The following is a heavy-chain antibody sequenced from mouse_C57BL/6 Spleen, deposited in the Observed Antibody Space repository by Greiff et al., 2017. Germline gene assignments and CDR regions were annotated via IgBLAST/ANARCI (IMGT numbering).Heavy chain of an antibody. Sequence: VQLQQPGAELVMPGASVKLSCKASGYTFTSYWMHWVKQRPGQGLEWIGEIDPSDSYTNYNQKFKGKSTLTVDKSSSTAYMQLSSLTSEDSAVYYCASGGGDYDKFAYWGQGTLVTVSA. CDR3: ASGGGDYDKFAY. CDR2: IDPSDSYT. CDR1: GYTFTSYW. V-gene: IGHV1-69*01. J-gene: IGHJ3*01. D-gene: IGHD2-4*01.